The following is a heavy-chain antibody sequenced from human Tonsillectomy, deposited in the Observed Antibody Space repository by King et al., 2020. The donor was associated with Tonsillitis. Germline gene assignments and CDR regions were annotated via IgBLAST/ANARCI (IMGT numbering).Heavy chain of an antibody. CDR3: ASPSAHITTIWGFYY. D-gene: IGHD3-22*01. V-gene: IGHV3-30*04. CDR2: ISYDGRST. J-gene: IGHJ4*02. Sequence: QLVQSGGGVVQPGRSLRLSCAASGFTFSSYAMHWVRQAPGKGLEWVSLISYDGRSTYYADSVKGRFTISRDDSKKTLYPQMNSLRTDDTAIYYCASPSAHITTIWGFYYWGQGTLVTV. CDR1: GFTFSSYA.